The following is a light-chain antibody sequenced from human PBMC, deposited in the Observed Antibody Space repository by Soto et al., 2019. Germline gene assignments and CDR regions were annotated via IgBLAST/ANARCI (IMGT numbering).Light chain of an antibody. J-gene: IGKJ1*01. CDR1: QSVSSS. CDR2: AAS. CDR3: QQYGSSPWT. V-gene: IGKV3-20*01. Sequence: EVVLTQSPGTLSLSPGDGATLSCRASQSVSSSLAWYQQKPGQAPRLLIYAASRRATGIPDRFSGSGSGTDFTLTISRLEPEDFAVYYCQQYGSSPWTFGQGTKVDIK.